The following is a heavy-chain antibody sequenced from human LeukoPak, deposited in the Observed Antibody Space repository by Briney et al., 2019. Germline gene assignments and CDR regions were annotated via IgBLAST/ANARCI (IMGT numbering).Heavy chain of an antibody. CDR2: ISSSSSTI. V-gene: IGHV3-48*02. D-gene: IGHD1-7*01. J-gene: IGHJ4*02. CDR3: ARDWNYGDY. Sequence: PGGSLRLSCAASGFIFSSYSMNWVRQAPGKGLEWVSYISSSSSTIYYADSVKGRFTISRDNAKNSLYVQMNSLRDEDTAVYFCARDWNYGDYWGQGTLVTVSS. CDR1: GFIFSSYS.